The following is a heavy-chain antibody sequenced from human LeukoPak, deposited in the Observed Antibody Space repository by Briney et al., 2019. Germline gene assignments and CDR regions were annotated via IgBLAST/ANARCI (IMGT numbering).Heavy chain of an antibody. CDR3: ARDSRPAHYYDSSGQDWYFDL. Sequence: NSSETLSLTCTVSGGSISSYYWSWIRQPPGKGLEWIGYIYYSGSTNYNPSLKSRVTISVDTSKNQFSLKLSSVTAADTAVYYCARDSRPAHYYDSSGQDWYFDLWGRGTLVTVSS. V-gene: IGHV4-59*01. J-gene: IGHJ2*01. CDR1: GGSISSYY. CDR2: IYYSGST. D-gene: IGHD3-22*01.